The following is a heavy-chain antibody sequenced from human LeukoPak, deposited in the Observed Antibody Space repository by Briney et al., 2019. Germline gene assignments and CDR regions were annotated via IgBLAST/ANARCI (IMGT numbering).Heavy chain of an antibody. CDR3: AGTYYYDSSGYFDY. CDR1: GGSISSYY. J-gene: IGHJ4*02. V-gene: IGHV4-59*01. CDR2: IYYSGST. D-gene: IGHD3-22*01. Sequence: PSETLSLTCTVSGGSISSYYWSWIRQPPGKGLEWIGYIYYSGSTNYNPSLKSRVTISVGTSKNQFSLKLSSVTAADTAVYYCAGTYYYDSSGYFDYWGQGTLVTVSS.